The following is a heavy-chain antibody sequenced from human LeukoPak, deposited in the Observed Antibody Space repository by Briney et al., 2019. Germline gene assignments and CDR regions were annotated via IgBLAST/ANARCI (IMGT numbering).Heavy chain of an antibody. CDR1: GGSFSGYY. V-gene: IGHV4-34*01. CDR3: ASKLLWFGELETGYYYYYMDV. Sequence: SETLSLTCAVYGGSFSGYYWSWIRQPPGKGLEWIGEINHSGSTNYNPSLKSRVTISVDTSKNQFSLKLSSVTAADTAVYYCASKLLWFGELETGYYYYYMDVWGKGTTVTVSS. D-gene: IGHD3-10*01. CDR2: INHSGST. J-gene: IGHJ6*03.